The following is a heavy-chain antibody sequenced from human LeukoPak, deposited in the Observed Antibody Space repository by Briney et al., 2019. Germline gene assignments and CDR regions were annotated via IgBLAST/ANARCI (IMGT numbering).Heavy chain of an antibody. CDR3: ASSHKWNFDY. V-gene: IGHV3-21*01. J-gene: IGHJ4*02. Sequence: SGGSLRLSCVASGVPFSTFWMSWVRQAPGKGLEWVSSISSGSSYIYYADSVKGRFTISRDNAKNSLYLQMNSLRAEDTAVFYCASSHKWNFDYWGQGTLVTVSS. CDR2: ISSGSSYI. CDR1: GVPFSTFW. D-gene: IGHD1-26*01.